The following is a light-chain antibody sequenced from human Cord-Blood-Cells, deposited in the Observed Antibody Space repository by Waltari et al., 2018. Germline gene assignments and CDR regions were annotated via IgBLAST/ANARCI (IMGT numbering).Light chain of an antibody. CDR2: EVS. J-gene: IGLJ2*01. V-gene: IGLV2-23*02. Sequence: QSALTQPASVSGPPGQSITISCTGTSSDVGSYNLVSCYQQHPGKAPKLRIYEVSNRPSGVSNRFSGSKSGNTASLTISGLQAEDEADYYCCSYAGSSTLVFGGGTKLTVL. CDR3: CSYAGSSTLV. CDR1: SSDVGSYNL.